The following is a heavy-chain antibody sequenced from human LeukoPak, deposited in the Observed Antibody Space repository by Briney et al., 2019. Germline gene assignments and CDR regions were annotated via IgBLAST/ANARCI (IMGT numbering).Heavy chain of an antibody. CDR2: IKHDGSEK. V-gene: IGHV3-7*02. D-gene: IGHD2-15*01. CDR3: TTASNRAIY. CDR1: GFSFSSYW. Sequence: PGGSLRLSCAASGFSFSSYWMTWVRQAPGEGLEWVASIKHDGSEKYYVDSVKGRFTISRDNAKNSLYLRLDSLRAEDTAVYYCTTASNRAIYWGQGTLVTV. J-gene: IGHJ4*02.